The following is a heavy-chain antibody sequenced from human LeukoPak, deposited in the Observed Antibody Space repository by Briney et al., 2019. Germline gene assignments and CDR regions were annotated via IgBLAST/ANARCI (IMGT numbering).Heavy chain of an antibody. D-gene: IGHD2-8*02. J-gene: IGHJ4*02. V-gene: IGHV3-30*18. CDR2: ISNDGNNK. CDR1: GFTFSTYG. CDR3: AKGGGVIGRSYYFDY. Sequence: GGSLRLSCAASGFTFSTYGMHWVRQAPGKGLEWVAAISNDGNNKFYADSVKGRLTISRDNPKNTMNLQMNSLRAEDTAVYYCAKGGGVIGRSYYFDYWGQGTLVTVSS.